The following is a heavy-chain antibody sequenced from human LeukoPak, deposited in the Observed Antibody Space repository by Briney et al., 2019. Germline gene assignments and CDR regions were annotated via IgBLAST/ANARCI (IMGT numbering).Heavy chain of an antibody. V-gene: IGHV3-23*01. Sequence: GSLRLSFAASGFTFSSYAMSWVRQAPGKGLEWVSAISGSGGSTYYADSVKGRFTISIDNSKNTLYLRMNSLRAEDTAVYYCAKYRWMVRGSFDYWGQGTLVTVSS. D-gene: IGHD6-19*01. J-gene: IGHJ4*02. CDR3: AKYRWMVRGSFDY. CDR2: ISGSGGST. CDR1: GFTFSSYA.